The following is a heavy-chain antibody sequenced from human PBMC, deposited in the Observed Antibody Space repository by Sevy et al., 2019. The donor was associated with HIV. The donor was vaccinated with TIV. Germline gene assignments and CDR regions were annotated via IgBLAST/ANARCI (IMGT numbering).Heavy chain of an antibody. CDR1: GFTFSTYM. V-gene: IGHV3-21*01. D-gene: IGHD3-10*01. CDR3: ARPYGSGSWEAFDL. J-gene: IGHJ3*01. CDR2: ISGSSNYI. Sequence: GGSLRLSCAASGFTFSTYMMNWVRQAPGKGLEWISSISGSSNYIYYADSVKGRFTISRDNAKNSLFLQMNSLRVEDTALYYCARPYGSGSWEAFDLWGQGTMVTVSS.